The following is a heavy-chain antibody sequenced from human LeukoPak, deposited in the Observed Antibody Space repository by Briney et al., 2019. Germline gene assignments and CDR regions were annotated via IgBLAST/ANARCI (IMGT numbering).Heavy chain of an antibody. CDR1: GYIFTSYG. D-gene: IGHD6-19*01. J-gene: IGHJ3*02. Sequence: GASVKVSCTASGYIFTSYGASWVRQAPGQGLEWMGWISAYNGNTNYAQKLQGRVTMTTDTSTSTAYMELRSLRSNDTAVYSCARTGAAVAHAFDIWGQGTMVTVSS. CDR2: ISAYNGNT. V-gene: IGHV1-18*01. CDR3: ARTGAAVAHAFDI.